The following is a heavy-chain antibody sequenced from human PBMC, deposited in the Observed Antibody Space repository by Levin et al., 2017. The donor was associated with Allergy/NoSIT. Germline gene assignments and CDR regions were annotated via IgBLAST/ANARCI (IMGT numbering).Heavy chain of an antibody. CDR1: GFTFSSYA. J-gene: IGHJ3*02. V-gene: IGHV3-23*01. CDR3: AKGSTRGSGWYLYAFDI. D-gene: IGHD6-19*01. CDR2: ISGSGGST. Sequence: GESLKISCAASGFTFSSYAMSWVRQAPGKGLEWVSAISGSGGSTYYADSVKGRFTISRDNSKNTLYLQMNSLRAEDTAVYYCAKGSTRGSGWYLYAFDIWGQGTMVTVSS.